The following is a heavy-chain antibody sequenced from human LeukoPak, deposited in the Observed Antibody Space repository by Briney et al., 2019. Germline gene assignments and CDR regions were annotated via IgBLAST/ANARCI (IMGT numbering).Heavy chain of an antibody. CDR3: AKEGFDS. J-gene: IGHJ4*02. Sequence: GGSLRLSCTASGFTFSGYSMNWIRQAPGKGLECVSGMSGDGAIIHYADSVKGRFTISRDNSKNTLYLQMNNLRAEDTAIYYCAKEGFDSWGQGTLVTVSS. CDR1: GFTFSGYS. V-gene: IGHV3-23*01. CDR2: MSGDGAII.